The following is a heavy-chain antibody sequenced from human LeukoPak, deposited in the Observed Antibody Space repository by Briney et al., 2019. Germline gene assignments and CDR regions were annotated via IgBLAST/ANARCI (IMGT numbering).Heavy chain of an antibody. CDR2: ISYSGST. CDR3: ARQETGDPEFDY. CDR1: GGSISSHY. Sequence: SEALSLTCTVSGGSISSHYWSWIRQPPGKGLEWNGYISYSGSTKYNPSLKSRVSISVDTSKKQFSLKLSSVTAADTAVYYCARQETGDPEFDYWGQGTLVTVSS. J-gene: IGHJ4*02. V-gene: IGHV4-59*08. D-gene: IGHD7-27*01.